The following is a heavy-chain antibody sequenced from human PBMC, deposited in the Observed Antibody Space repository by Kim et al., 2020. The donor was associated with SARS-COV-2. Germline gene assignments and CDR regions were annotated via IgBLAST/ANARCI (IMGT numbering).Heavy chain of an antibody. D-gene: IGHD2-21*02. CDR3: ARGYGPLLFEYFDY. CDR2: IWYNGSNK. V-gene: IGHV3-33*01. J-gene: IGHJ4*02. CDR1: GFTFSTYG. Sequence: GGSLRLSCAASGFTFSTYGMHWVRQAPGKGLEWVAVIWYNGSNKNYADSVKGRFTISRDNSKNTLFLQMNNLRAEDTALYYCARGYGPLLFEYFDYWGQGTLVTVSS.